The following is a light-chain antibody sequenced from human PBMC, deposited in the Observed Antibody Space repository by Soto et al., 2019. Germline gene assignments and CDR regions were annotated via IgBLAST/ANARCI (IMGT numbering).Light chain of an antibody. Sequence: DIQMTQSPSSLSASVGDRVTITCRASQSISSCLNWYQQKPGKAPNLLIYATSSLQSGVPSRFSGNGSGTDFTLTISSLQPEDFATYFCQQSYSMPLTFGPGTKVDVK. CDR2: ATS. CDR1: QSISSC. V-gene: IGKV1-39*01. J-gene: IGKJ3*01. CDR3: QQSYSMPLT.